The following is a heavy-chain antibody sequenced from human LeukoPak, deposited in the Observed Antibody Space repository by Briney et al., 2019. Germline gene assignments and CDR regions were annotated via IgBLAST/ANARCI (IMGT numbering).Heavy chain of an antibody. D-gene: IGHD3-16*01. CDR2: INHNGNVN. V-gene: IGHV3-7*03. Sequence: GGSLRLSCAASRFTFSSYWMNWARRAPGKGLEWVASINHNGNVNYYVDSVKGRFTISRDNAKNSLYLQMSNLRAEDTAVYFCARGGGLDVWGQGATVTVSS. CDR3: ARGGGLDV. J-gene: IGHJ6*02. CDR1: RFTFSSYW.